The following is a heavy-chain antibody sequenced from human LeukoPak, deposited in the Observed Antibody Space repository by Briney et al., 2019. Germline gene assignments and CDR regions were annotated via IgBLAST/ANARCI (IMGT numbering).Heavy chain of an antibody. Sequence: PSETLSLTCTVSGGSISSYYWSWIRQPPGKGLEWIGYIYYSGGTNYNPSLKSRVTISVDTSKNQFSLKLSSVTAADTAVYYCARVKGLITMVRAQNYYYGMDVWGQGTTVTVSS. J-gene: IGHJ6*02. CDR1: GGSISSYY. D-gene: IGHD3-10*01. CDR2: IYYSGGT. V-gene: IGHV4-59*01. CDR3: ARVKGLITMVRAQNYYYGMDV.